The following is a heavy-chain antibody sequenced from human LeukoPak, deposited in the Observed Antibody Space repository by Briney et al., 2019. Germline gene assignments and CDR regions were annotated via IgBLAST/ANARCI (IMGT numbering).Heavy chain of an antibody. D-gene: IGHD6-19*01. CDR2: IIPVFGTA. J-gene: IGHJ4*02. CDR1: GGTFSSYA. CDR3: ARSSQFIAGAGTGFDY. Sequence: SVKVSCKASGGTFSSYAISWVRQAPGQGLEWMGGIIPVFGTANYAQKFQGRVTITADESTSTAYMELSSLRSEDTAVYYCARSSQFIAGAGTGFDYWGQGTLLTVSS. V-gene: IGHV1-69*01.